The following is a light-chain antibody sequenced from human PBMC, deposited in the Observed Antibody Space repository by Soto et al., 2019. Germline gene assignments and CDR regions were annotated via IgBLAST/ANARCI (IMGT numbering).Light chain of an antibody. CDR3: QQLKSNLIT. Sequence: TQSPSTLSGSLGDRVTITCRASQTISSWLAWYQQKPGKAPKLLIYKASTLKSGVPSRFSGSGSGTEFTLTISSLQPEDFATYYCQQLKSNLITFGQGTRLEIK. CDR1: QTISSW. V-gene: IGKV1-5*03. J-gene: IGKJ5*01. CDR2: KAS.